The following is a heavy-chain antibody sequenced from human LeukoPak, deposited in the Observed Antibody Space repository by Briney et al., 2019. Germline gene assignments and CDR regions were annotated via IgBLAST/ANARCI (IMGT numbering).Heavy chain of an antibody. Sequence: SETLSLTCTVSGGSISSGGYYWSWIRQHPGKGLEWIGYIYYTGSTNYNPSLKSRVTISVDTSKNQFSLKLSSVTAADTAVYYCARNRGWDSFDIWGQGTMVTVSS. J-gene: IGHJ3*02. CDR2: IYYTGST. D-gene: IGHD3-10*01. CDR1: GGSISSGGYY. CDR3: ARNRGWDSFDI. V-gene: IGHV4-61*08.